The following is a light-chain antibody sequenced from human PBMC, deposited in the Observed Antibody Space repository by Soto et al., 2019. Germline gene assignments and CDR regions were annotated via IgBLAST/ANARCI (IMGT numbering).Light chain of an antibody. J-gene: IGKJ4*01. CDR2: DAS. CDR3: QQRSNWPPVLT. Sequence: EIVLTQSPATLSLSPGERATLSCRASQSVSSYLAWYQQKPGQAPRLLIYDASNRATGIPARFSGSVSGTDFTLTISSLEPEDFAVYYCQQRSNWPPVLTFGGGTKVDIK. V-gene: IGKV3-11*01. CDR1: QSVSSY.